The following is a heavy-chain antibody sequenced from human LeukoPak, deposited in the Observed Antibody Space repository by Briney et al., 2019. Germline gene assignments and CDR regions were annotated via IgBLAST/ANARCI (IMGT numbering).Heavy chain of an antibody. CDR2: ISPSGSST. CDR1: GFTFSNYW. D-gene: IGHD1-14*01. Sequence: GGSLRLSCAASGFTFSNYWMHWVRQVPGKGLVWVSRISPSGSSTTYADSVKGRFTISRDNAKNMLYLQMDSLRAEDTGIYYCARSNQADDYWGQGTLVTVSS. J-gene: IGHJ4*02. CDR3: ARSNQADDY. V-gene: IGHV3-74*01.